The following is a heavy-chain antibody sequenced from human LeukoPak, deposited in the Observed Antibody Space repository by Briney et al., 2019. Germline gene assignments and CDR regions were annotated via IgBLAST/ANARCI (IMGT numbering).Heavy chain of an antibody. Sequence: PGGSLRLSCAASGFTFSSYWMNWVRQAPGKGLEWVANINQDGSEKYYVDSVKGRFTISRDNAKNSLYLQMNSLRAEDTAVYYCAREWELLRSFAFDIWGQGTMVTVSS. V-gene: IGHV3-7*01. D-gene: IGHD1-26*01. J-gene: IGHJ3*02. CDR3: AREWELLRSFAFDI. CDR2: INQDGSEK. CDR1: GFTFSSYW.